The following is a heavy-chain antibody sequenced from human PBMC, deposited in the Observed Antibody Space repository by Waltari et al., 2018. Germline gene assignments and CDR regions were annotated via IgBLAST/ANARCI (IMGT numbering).Heavy chain of an antibody. J-gene: IGHJ6*02. CDR2: ISGSGGST. D-gene: IGHD3-3*01. CDR1: GFTFSSYA. V-gene: IGHV3-23*04. Sequence: VQLVQSGAEVKKPGSSVKVSCKASGFTFSSYAMSWVRQAPGKGLEWVSAISGSGGSTYYADSVKGRFTISRDNSKNTLYLQMNSLRAEDTAVYYCAKDNRYYDFWSGYPNYYGMDVWGQGTTVTVSS. CDR3: AKDNRYYDFWSGYPNYYGMDV.